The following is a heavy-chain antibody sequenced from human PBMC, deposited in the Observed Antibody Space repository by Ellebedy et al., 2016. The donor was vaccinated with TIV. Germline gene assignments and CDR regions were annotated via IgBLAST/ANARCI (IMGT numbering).Heavy chain of an antibody. Sequence: GESLNISCKGSGYSFASYWIGWVRQMPGKGLEWMGISYPGDSDTSYSPSFQGQVAISADKSTSTAYLQWISLKASDTAMYYCARPGTTETKCFDYWGQGTLVTVSS. D-gene: IGHD1-1*01. CDR3: ARPGTTETKCFDY. J-gene: IGHJ4*02. CDR2: SYPGDSDT. CDR1: GYSFASYW. V-gene: IGHV5-51*01.